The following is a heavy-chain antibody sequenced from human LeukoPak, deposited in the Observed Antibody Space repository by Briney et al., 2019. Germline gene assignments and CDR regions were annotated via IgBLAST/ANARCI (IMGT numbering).Heavy chain of an antibody. CDR2: IHNSGST. Sequence: SEALSLTCSVSGGSITSGGFYWSWIRQHPGQGLEWIGYIHNSGSTYYNPSLQSRAIISLDTSKSQFSLQLNSVTAADTAVYYCARVDGSGSKRWFDPWGQGAPVTVSS. CDR1: GGSITSGGFY. J-gene: IGHJ5*02. D-gene: IGHD3-10*01. CDR3: ARVDGSGSKRWFDP. V-gene: IGHV4-31*03.